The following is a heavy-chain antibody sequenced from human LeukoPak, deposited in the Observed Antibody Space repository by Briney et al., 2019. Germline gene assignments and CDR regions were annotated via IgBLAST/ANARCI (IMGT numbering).Heavy chain of an antibody. V-gene: IGHV4-4*02. CDR2: IYYSGST. CDR1: GGSISSSNW. Sequence: PSGTLSLTCAVSGGSISSSNWWTCVRQPPGKGLEWIGSIYYSGSTYYNPSLKSRVTISVDTSKNQFSLKLSSVTAADTAVYCARQGRISMIVVLIEDAFDIWGQGTMVTVSS. D-gene: IGHD3-22*01. CDR3: ARQGRISMIVVLIEDAFDI. J-gene: IGHJ3*02.